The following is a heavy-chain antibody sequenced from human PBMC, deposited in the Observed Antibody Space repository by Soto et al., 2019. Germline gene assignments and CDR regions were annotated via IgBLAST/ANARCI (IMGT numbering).Heavy chain of an antibody. CDR1: GFTFSSYS. J-gene: IGHJ4*02. CDR2: ISSSSSTI. CDR3: ARDHIGYCSGGSCYSFDY. Sequence: GGSLRLSCAASGFTFSSYSMNWVRQAPGKGLEWVSYISSSSSTIYYADSVKGRFTISRDNAKNSLYLQMNSLRAEDTAVYYCARDHIGYCSGGSCYSFDYWGQGTLVTVSS. V-gene: IGHV3-48*01. D-gene: IGHD2-15*01.